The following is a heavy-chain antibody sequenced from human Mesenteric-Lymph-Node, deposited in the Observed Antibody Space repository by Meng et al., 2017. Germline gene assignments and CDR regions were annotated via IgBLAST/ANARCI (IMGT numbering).Heavy chain of an antibody. D-gene: IGHD4-17*01. CDR2: VFWDDNK. V-gene: IGHV2-5*02. Sequence: QNTVKESGPTLLKPTQTLTLTCNFSGFSHRSNGVGVGWIRQLPGQALEWLAIVFWDDNKRYSPSLKSRLIITKDTSKNQVVLTMTNMDPVDTATYYCAHGRYYGDYYFDYWGQGTLVTVSS. CDR1: GFSHRSNGVG. J-gene: IGHJ4*02. CDR3: AHGRYYGDYYFDY.